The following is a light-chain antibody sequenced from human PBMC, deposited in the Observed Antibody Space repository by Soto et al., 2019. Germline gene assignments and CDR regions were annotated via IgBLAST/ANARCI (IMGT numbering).Light chain of an antibody. CDR1: SSDVGAYNS. J-gene: IGLJ1*01. V-gene: IGLV2-14*01. Sequence: QSVLTQPASVSGSPGQSITISCTGTSSDVGAYNSVAWYQHNPGKAPKLMIYDVSNRPSGVSSRFSGSKSANTASLSISGLQVDDEADYYCSSYTSSSTLVFGTGTKVTV. CDR2: DVS. CDR3: SSYTSSSTLV.